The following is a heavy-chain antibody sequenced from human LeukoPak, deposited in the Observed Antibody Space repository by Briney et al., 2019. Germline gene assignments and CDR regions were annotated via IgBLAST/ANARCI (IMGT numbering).Heavy chain of an antibody. J-gene: IGHJ6*03. CDR1: GFTVSSNY. CDR2: IYSGGST. Sequence: GGSLRLSCAASGFTVSSNYMSWVRQAPGKGLEWVSVIYSGGSTYYADSVKGRFTISRDNSKNTLYLQMNSLRAEDTAVYYCARRAYCGGDCYSYYYYYMDVWGKGTTVTVSS. V-gene: IGHV3-66*04. CDR3: ARRAYCGGDCYSYYYYYMDV. D-gene: IGHD2-21*01.